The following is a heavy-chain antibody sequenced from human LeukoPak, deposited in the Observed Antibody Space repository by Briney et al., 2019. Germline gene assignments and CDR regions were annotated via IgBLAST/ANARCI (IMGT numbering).Heavy chain of an antibody. CDR2: ISNDGSNK. CDR1: GFTFSYYG. CDR3: AKDRGPELRYFDTQEY. V-gene: IGHV3-30*18. Sequence: GRSLRLSCAASGFTFSYYGMHWVRQAPGKGLEWVAVISNDGSNKYYADSMKGRFTISRDNSKNTLYLQMNSLRAEDTAVYYCAKDRGPELRYFDTQEYWGQGTLVTVSS. J-gene: IGHJ4*02. D-gene: IGHD3-9*01.